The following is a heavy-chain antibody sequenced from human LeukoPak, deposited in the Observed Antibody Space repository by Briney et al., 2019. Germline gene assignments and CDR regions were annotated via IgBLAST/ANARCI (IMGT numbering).Heavy chain of an antibody. D-gene: IGHD3-10*01. CDR1: GFTFSSYG. CDR2: IWYDGSNK. CDR3: ARDLPYGSGRVYYYYGMDV. V-gene: IGHV3-33*01. Sequence: GRSLRPSCAASGFTFSSYGMHWVRQAPGKGLEWVAVIWYDGSNKYYADSVKGRFTISRDNPKKTLYLQMNSLRAEDTAVYYCARDLPYGSGRVYYYYGMDVWGQGTTVTVSS. J-gene: IGHJ6*02.